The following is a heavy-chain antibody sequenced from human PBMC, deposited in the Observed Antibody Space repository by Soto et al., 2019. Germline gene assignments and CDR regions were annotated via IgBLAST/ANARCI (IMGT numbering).Heavy chain of an antibody. Sequence: SETLSLTCAVYGGSFSGYYWSWIRQPPGKGLEWIGEINHSGSTNYNPSLKSRVTISVDTSKNQFSLKLSSVTAADTAVYYCARGRLIVVVPAAIGSWFDPWGQGTLVTVS. CDR2: INHSGST. CDR3: ARGRLIVVVPAAIGSWFDP. CDR1: GGSFSGYY. D-gene: IGHD2-2*01. J-gene: IGHJ5*02. V-gene: IGHV4-34*01.